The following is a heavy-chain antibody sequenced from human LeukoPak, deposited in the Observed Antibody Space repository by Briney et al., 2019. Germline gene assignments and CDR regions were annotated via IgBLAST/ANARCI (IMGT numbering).Heavy chain of an antibody. CDR2: ISSNGGST. V-gene: IGHV3-64*01. J-gene: IGHJ4*02. Sequence: GGSLRLSCAASGFTFSSYAMHWVRQAPGKGLEYVSAISSNGGSTYYANSVKGRFTISRDNSKNTLYLQMGSLRAEDMAVYYCARGAAIPDYFDYWGQGTLVTVSS. CDR1: GFTFSSYA. D-gene: IGHD2-2*01. CDR3: ARGAAIPDYFDY.